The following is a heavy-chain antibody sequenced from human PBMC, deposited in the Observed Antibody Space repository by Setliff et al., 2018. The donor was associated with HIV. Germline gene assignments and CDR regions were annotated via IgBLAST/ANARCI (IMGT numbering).Heavy chain of an antibody. CDR3: AYRRGGWELRV. D-gene: IGHD1-26*01. V-gene: IGHV1-18*01. J-gene: IGHJ4*02. CDR2: ISVNTGDV. Sequence: GASVKVSCKASGYSPGNYGIAWVRQARGQGLEWLGWISVNTGDVFYAQTFQGRVTMTADASTGTVHMGLRGLTFDDSAIYFCAYRRGGWELRVWGQGTSVTVSS. CDR1: GYSPGNYG.